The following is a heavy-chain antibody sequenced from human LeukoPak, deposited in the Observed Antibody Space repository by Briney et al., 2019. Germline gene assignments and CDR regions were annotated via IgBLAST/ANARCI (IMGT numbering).Heavy chain of an antibody. CDR2: IYYSGST. CDR1: GGSISSYY. CDR3: ARGVFGYSSVDWFDP. Sequence: SETLSLTCTVSGGSISSYYWSWIRQPPGKGLEWIGYIYYSGSTNYNPSLKSRVTISVDTSKNQFSLKLSSVTAADTAVYYCARGVFGYSSVDWFDPWGQGTLVTVSS. J-gene: IGHJ5*02. D-gene: IGHD6-19*01. V-gene: IGHV4-59*01.